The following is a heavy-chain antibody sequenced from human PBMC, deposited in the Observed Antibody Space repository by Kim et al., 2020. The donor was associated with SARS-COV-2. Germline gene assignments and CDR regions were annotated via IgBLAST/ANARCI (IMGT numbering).Heavy chain of an antibody. J-gene: IGHJ4*02. CDR3: AKNPLVAARPPDY. Sequence: YSGTVKRRFTISRDNSKSTLFLQMSSLRAEDTAVYYCAKNPLVAARPPDYWGQGTLVTVSS. V-gene: IGHV3-23*01. D-gene: IGHD6-6*01.